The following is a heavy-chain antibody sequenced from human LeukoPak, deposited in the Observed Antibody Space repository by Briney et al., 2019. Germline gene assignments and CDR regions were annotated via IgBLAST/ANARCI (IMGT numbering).Heavy chain of an antibody. CDR1: GDSVSSNSAA. CDR3: ARDYAAAASYYYYGMDV. D-gene: IGHD6-13*01. V-gene: IGHV6-1*01. J-gene: IGHJ6*04. Sequence: SQTLSLTCAISGDSVSSNSAAWNWIRQSPSRGLEWLGRTYYRSKWYNDYAVSVKSRITINPDTSKNQFSLQLNSVTPEGTAVYYCARDYAAAASYYYYGMDVWGKGTTVTVSS. CDR2: TYYRSKWYN.